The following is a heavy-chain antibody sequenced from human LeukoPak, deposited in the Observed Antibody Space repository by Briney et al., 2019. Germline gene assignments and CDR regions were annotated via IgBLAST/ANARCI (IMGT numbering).Heavy chain of an antibody. CDR2: INHSGST. J-gene: IGHJ6*03. V-gene: IGHV4-34*01. CDR3: ARGPIVGSSSSYYMDV. D-gene: IGHD6-6*01. Sequence: SETLSLTCAVYGGSFSGYYWSWIRQPSGKGLEWIGEINHSGSTNYNPSLKSRVTIPVDTSKNQFSLKLSSVTAADTAVYYCARGPIVGSSSSYYMDVWGKGTTVTVSS. CDR1: GGSFSGYY.